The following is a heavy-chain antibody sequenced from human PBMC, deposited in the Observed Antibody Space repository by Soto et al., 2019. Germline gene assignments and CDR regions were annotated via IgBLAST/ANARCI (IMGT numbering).Heavy chain of an antibody. V-gene: IGHV1-69*13. CDR1: GGTFSSYA. J-gene: IGHJ6*02. Sequence: SVEVSCKXSGGTFSSYAISWVRQAPGQGLEWMGGIIPIFGTANYAQKFQGRVTITADESTSTAYMELSSLRSEDTAVYYCAREETAWPLAYGLDVWGQGTTVTVSS. CDR3: AREETAWPLAYGLDV. D-gene: IGHD2-21*02. CDR2: IIPIFGTA.